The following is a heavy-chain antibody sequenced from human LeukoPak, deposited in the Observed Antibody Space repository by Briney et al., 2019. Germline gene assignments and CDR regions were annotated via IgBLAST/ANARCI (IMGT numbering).Heavy chain of an antibody. J-gene: IGHJ4*02. CDR3: ARAPQWLIFDY. Sequence: PSETLSLTCTVSGGSISSYYWSWIRQPPGKGLEWIGYIYYSGSTNYNPSLKSRVTISVDTSKNQFSLKLSSVTAADTAVYYCARAPQWLIFDYWGQGTLVTVSS. D-gene: IGHD6-19*01. V-gene: IGHV4-59*01. CDR2: IYYSGST. CDR1: GGSISSYY.